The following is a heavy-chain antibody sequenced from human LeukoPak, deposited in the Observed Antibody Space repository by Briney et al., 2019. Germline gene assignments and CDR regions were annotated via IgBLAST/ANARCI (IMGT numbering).Heavy chain of an antibody. J-gene: IGHJ5*02. CDR3: ARQAYDSSGYYSYNWFDP. CDR2: IYYSGST. CDR1: GGSISSYY. D-gene: IGHD3-22*01. Sequence: KPSETLSLTCTVSGGSISSYYWSWIRQPPGKGLEWIGYIYYSGSTNHNPSLKSRVTISVDTSKNQFSLKLSSVTAADTAVYYCARQAYDSSGYYSYNWFDPWGQGTLVTVSS. V-gene: IGHV4-59*08.